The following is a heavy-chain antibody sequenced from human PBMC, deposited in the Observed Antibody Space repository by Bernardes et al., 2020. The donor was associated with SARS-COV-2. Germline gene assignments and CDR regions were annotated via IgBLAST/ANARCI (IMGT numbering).Heavy chain of an antibody. CDR1: GFTFSSFT. J-gene: IGHJ4*02. CDR3: ARDPGGDGYSHFDY. Sequence: VWSLSLSCAASGFTFSSFTMKWVRQAPGKGLEWVSSISGRSTYIYYADSVKGRFTISRDNSKNTLYLQMNNLRAEDTAIYYCARDPGGDGYSHFDYWGQGTLVTVSS. V-gene: IGHV3-21*04. CDR2: ISGRSTYI. D-gene: IGHD5-18*01.